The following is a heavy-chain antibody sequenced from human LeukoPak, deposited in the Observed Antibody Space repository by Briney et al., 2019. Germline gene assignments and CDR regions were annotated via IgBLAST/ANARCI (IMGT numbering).Heavy chain of an antibody. CDR1: GYTFTTHD. D-gene: IGHD3-10*01. CDR2: MNPNSGNT. V-gene: IGHV1-8*01. J-gene: IGHJ5*02. CDR3: TRSRGRLGWFNP. Sequence: GASVKVSCKASGYTFTTHDINWVRQAPGQGLDWMGWMNPNSGNTGYAQKFQGRVTMTRNTSISIAYVELSSLRSEDTAVYYCTRSRGRLGWFNPWGQGTLVTVSS.